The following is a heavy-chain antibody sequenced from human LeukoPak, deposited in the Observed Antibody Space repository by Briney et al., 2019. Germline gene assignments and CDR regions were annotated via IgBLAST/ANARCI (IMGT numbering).Heavy chain of an antibody. CDR2: IYYSGST. Sequence: PSETLSLTCTVSGGSISSSSYYWGWIRQPPGKGLEWIGSIYYSGSTNYNPSLKSRVTISVDTSKNQFSLKLSSVTAADTAVYYCARVPLTGDYVVFDIWGQGTMVTVSS. CDR3: ARVPLTGDYVVFDI. CDR1: GGSISSSSYY. D-gene: IGHD4-17*01. J-gene: IGHJ3*02. V-gene: IGHV4-39*07.